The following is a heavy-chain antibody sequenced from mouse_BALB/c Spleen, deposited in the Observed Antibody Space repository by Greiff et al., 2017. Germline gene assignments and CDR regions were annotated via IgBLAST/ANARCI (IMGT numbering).Heavy chain of an antibody. J-gene: IGHJ4*01. Sequence: EVQLVESGGDLVKPGGSLKLSCAASGFTFSSYGMSWVRQTSDKRLEWVATISSGSSTIYYADTVKGRITISRDNPKNTLFLPMTRLRSEDTAMYDGAKSRRVRHAMDYWGQGTSVTVSA. CDR3: AKSRRVRHAMDY. CDR2: ISSGSSTI. CDR1: GFTFSSYG. D-gene: IGHD2-14*01. V-gene: IGHV5-17*02.